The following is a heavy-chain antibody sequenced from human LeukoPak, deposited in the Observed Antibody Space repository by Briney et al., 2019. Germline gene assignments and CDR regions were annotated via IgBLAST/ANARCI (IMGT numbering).Heavy chain of an antibody. CDR2: INSRSTTL. V-gene: IGHV3-48*01. CDR1: GFTFTTYN. Sequence: PGGSLRLSCAASGFTFTTYNMHWVRQAPGKGLEWVSYINSRSTTLYYADSVKGRFTVSRDNAKNSLYLQMNSLRVEDTAVYDCARGTYSSGWLEFSDFDFWGQGTLVTVSS. CDR3: ARGTYSSGWLEFSDFDF. D-gene: IGHD6-19*01. J-gene: IGHJ4*02.